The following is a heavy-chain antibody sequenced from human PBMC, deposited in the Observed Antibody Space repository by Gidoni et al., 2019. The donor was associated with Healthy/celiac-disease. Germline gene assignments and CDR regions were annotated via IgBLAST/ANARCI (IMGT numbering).Heavy chain of an antibody. CDR3: ARDDSSGWSALGDY. V-gene: IGHV1-3*01. CDR2: INAGNGNT. CDR1: GYTFTSYA. J-gene: IGHJ4*02. D-gene: IGHD6-19*01. Sequence: QVQLVQSGAEVKKPGASVKVSCKASGYTFTSYAMHWVRQAPGQRLEWMGWINAGNGNTKYSQKVQGRVTITRDTSASTAYMELSSLRSEDTAVYYCARDDSSGWSALGDYWGQGTLVTVSS.